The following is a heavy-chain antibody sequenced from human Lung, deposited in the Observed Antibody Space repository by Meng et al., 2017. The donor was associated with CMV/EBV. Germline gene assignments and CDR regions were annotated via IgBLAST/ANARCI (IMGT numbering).Heavy chain of an antibody. CDR2: ISATGDTI. CDR1: GFTFRSYG. D-gene: IGHD2-15*01. J-gene: IGHJ4*02. V-gene: IGHV3-48*03. Sequence: SXKIXXPGSGFTFRSYGMSWVRQAPGRGLEWISYISATGDTIHYAVSVKGRFTVSRDNTKRSVSPGMNSLGAEDTAVYYCSRDRDTQYCYSGSCYGLAYWGQGXLVTVSS. CDR3: SRDRDTQYCYSGSCYGLAY.